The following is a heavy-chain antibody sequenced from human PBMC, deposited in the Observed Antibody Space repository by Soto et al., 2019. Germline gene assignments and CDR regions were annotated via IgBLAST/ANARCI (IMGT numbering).Heavy chain of an antibody. Sequence: SETLSLTCTVAGGSISSSSYYWAWLRQPPGKGLDWIGSVSYGGSTYHNPSLRSRVTISEDTSKRQFFLDLTSVTAADTAIYYCGRHRRETVTYAQPLDSWGQGTLVTVSS. J-gene: IGHJ4*02. V-gene: IGHV4-39*01. D-gene: IGHD1-1*01. CDR1: GGSISSSSYY. CDR2: VSYGGST. CDR3: GRHRRETVTYAQPLDS.